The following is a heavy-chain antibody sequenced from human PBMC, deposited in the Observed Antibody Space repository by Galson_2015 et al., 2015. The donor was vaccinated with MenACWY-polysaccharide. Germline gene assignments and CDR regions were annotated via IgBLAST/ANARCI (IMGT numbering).Heavy chain of an antibody. V-gene: IGHV3-66*01. CDR2: VSSAGDT. CDR3: ARDSTLDY. J-gene: IGHJ4*02. CDR1: GLTVGRKY. Sequence: SLRLSCAASGLTVGRKYMSWVRQGPGKGVEWDSVVSSAGDTYYADSVKGRFTISIDNSKKTLYLKMSSLRSEDTAVYYCARDSTLDYWFRGTLVTVSS. D-gene: IGHD2/OR15-2a*01.